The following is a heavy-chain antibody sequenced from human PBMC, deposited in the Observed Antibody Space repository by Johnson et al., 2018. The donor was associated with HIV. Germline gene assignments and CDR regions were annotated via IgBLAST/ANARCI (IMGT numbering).Heavy chain of an antibody. Sequence: VQLVESGGVVVHPGGSLRLSCETSRFTFDDYAMHWVRHGPGKGLEWVAGLGWNGLTIGYVDSVKGRFTISREDATNSLYLRMDSLRTEDTAFYYCAKDLNYGSYLLGFDVWGQGTMVTVSS. D-gene: IGHD3-10*01. J-gene: IGHJ3*01. V-gene: IGHV3-9*01. CDR1: RFTFDDYA. CDR3: AKDLNYGSYLLGFDV. CDR2: LGWNGLTI.